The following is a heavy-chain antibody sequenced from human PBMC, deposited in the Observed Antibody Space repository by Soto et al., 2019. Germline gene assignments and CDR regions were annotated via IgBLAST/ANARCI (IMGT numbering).Heavy chain of an antibody. J-gene: IGHJ4*02. Sequence: EVQVVESGGDLVEPGWSLRLSCVTSGFMFSSAWMSWVRQAPGKGRVWVARIKSTKDGGARDYAAPVNGRFSISRDDSKTTVYLQMNSLRAEDTALYYCVEGWNDFWGQGTLVTVSS. CDR2: IKSTKDGGAR. CDR1: GFMFSSAW. V-gene: IGHV3-15*01. D-gene: IGHD1-1*01. CDR3: VEGWNDF.